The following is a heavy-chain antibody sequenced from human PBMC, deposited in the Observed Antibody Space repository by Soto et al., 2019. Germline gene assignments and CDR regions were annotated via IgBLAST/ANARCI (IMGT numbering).Heavy chain of an antibody. CDR2: INPNSGGT. CDR1: GYTFTGYY. J-gene: IGHJ4*02. D-gene: IGHD2-2*01. Sequence: ASVKVSCKASGYTFTGYYMHWVRQAPGQGLEWMGWINPNSGGTNCAQKFQGWVTMTRDTSISTAYMELSRLRSDDTAVYYCARGGYCSSTSCSDGGLDYWGQGTLVTVSS. V-gene: IGHV1-2*04. CDR3: ARGGYCSSTSCSDGGLDY.